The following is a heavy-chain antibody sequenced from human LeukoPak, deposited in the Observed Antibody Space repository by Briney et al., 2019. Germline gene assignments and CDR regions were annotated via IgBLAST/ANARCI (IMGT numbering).Heavy chain of an antibody. Sequence: SETLSLTCAVYGGSFSDYYWSWIRQPPGKGLEWIGEINHSGNTHYNPSLKSRVTISVDTSKNQFSLRLTSVTAADTAVYYCAREFWSGYYTGFDYWGQGTLVTVSS. CDR2: INHSGNT. CDR1: GGSFSDYY. CDR3: AREFWSGYYTGFDY. V-gene: IGHV4-34*01. D-gene: IGHD3-3*01. J-gene: IGHJ4*02.